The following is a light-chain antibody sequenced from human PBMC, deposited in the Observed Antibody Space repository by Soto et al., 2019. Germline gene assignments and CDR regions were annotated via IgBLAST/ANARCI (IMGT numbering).Light chain of an antibody. J-gene: IGLJ1*01. CDR3: SSYTSTNTLFL. CDR1: SSDVGGYNY. Sequence: QSALTQPASVSGSPGQSITISCTGTSSDVGGYNYVSWYQQHPDKAPKLLIFEVTNQASGVSNRFSGSKSGNTASLTISGLQADDEADYYCSSYTSTNTLFLFGAGTKVTVL. CDR2: EVT. V-gene: IGLV2-14*01.